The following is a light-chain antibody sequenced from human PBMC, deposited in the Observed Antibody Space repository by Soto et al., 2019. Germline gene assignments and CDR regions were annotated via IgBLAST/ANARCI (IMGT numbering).Light chain of an antibody. CDR2: KAS. CDR3: QHYNSYSEA. J-gene: IGKJ1*01. CDR1: QTISSW. Sequence: DIHMTQSPSTLSGALGERATITCRASQTISSWLAWYQQKPGKAPKLQIYKASTLKSGVPSRFSGSGSGTEFTLTISSLQPDDFATYYCQHYNSYSEAFGQGTKVDIK. V-gene: IGKV1-5*03.